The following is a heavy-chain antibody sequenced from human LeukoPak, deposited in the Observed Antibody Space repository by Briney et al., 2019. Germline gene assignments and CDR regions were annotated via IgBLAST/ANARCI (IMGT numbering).Heavy chain of an antibody. CDR2: ISYDGSNK. D-gene: IGHD5-18*01. CDR1: GFTFSSYG. V-gene: IGHV3-30*18. Sequence: GRSLRLSCAASGFTFSSYGMHWVRQAPGKGLEWVAVISYDGSNKYYADSVKGRFTISRDNSKNTLYLQMNSLRAEDTAVYYCVKDQYQLWHHDAFDIWGQGTIVTVSS. J-gene: IGHJ3*02. CDR3: VKDQYQLWHHDAFDI.